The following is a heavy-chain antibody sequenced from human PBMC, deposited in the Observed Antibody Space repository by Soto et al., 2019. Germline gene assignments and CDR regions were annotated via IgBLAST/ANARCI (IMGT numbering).Heavy chain of an antibody. V-gene: IGHV4-30-4*01. D-gene: IGHD1-26*01. Sequence: PSETLSLTCTVSGGSISSGDYYWSWIRQPPGKGLEWIGYIYYSGSTYHNPSLKSRVTISVDTSKNQFSLKLSSVTAADTAVYYCAREGGIVGATTVDYWGQGTLVTVSS. CDR1: GGSISSGDYY. CDR3: AREGGIVGATTVDY. CDR2: IYYSGST. J-gene: IGHJ4*02.